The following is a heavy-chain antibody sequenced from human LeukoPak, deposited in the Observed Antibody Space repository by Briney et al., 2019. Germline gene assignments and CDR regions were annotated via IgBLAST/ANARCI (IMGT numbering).Heavy chain of an antibody. Sequence: ASVKVSCKASGYTFTGYYMHWVRQAPGQGLEWMGWINPNSGGTNYAQKFQGGVTMTRDTSISTAYMELSRLRSDDTAVYYCARVRYCSSTSCYTRFDYWGQGTLVTVSS. D-gene: IGHD2-2*02. CDR1: GYTFTGYY. J-gene: IGHJ4*02. CDR3: ARVRYCSSTSCYTRFDY. CDR2: INPNSGGT. V-gene: IGHV1-2*02.